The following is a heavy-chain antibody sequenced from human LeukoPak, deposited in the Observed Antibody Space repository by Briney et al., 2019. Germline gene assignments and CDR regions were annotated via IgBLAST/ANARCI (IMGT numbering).Heavy chain of an antibody. CDR3: ATGTTGTAAFDI. J-gene: IGHJ3*02. D-gene: IGHD1-1*01. V-gene: IGHV4-61*02. CDR1: GGSISSGSYY. CDR2: IYTSGST. Sequence: SETLSLTCTVPGGSISSGSYYWSWIRQPAGKGLEWIGRIYTSGSTNYNPSLKSRVTISVDTSKNQFSLKLSSVTAADTAVYYCATGTTGTAAFDIWGQGTMVTVSS.